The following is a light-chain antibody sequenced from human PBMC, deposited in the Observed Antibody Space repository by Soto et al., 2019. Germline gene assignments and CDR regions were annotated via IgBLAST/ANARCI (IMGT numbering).Light chain of an antibody. J-gene: IGKJ1*01. CDR2: AAS. CDR1: QGISTY. V-gene: IGKV1-27*01. Sequence: DIQMTQSPSYLSASVGDRVTITCRASQGISTYLVWYQQKPGSVPKLLIFAASSLHSGVPSRFSGSVSRTDFFLTISSLEAEDVATYYCQNYNGVPWTFGQWTKMEIK. CDR3: QNYNGVPWT.